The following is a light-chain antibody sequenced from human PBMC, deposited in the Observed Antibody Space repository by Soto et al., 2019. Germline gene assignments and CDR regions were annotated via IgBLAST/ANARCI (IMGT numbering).Light chain of an antibody. CDR2: DVS. V-gene: IGKV1-5*01. CDR1: QGISSY. CDR3: QHYKMYSPWT. Sequence: DIHMTQSPSSLSTSVGDIVTITFRASQGISSYLAWYQQKPGKAPKLLIYDVSSLQSGVPSRFSGSGSGTEFTLTISSLQPDDFATYYCQHYKMYSPWTFGQGTKVDIK. J-gene: IGKJ1*01.